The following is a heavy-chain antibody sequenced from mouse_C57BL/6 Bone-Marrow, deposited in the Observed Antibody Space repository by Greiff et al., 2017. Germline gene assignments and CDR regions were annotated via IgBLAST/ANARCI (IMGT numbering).Heavy chain of an antibody. CDR2: IYPRDGGT. V-gene: IGHV1-85*01. CDR3: ARGGYDYAFYIDY. Sequence: QVQLQQSGPELVKPGASVKLSCKASGYTFTSSDMNWVKQRPGQGLEWIGRIYPRDGGTNYNEKFKGKATLTVDTSSSTAYMELRSLTSEDSAVYFCARGGYDYAFYIDYWGQGTTLTVSS. CDR1: GYTFTSSD. J-gene: IGHJ2*01. D-gene: IGHD2-4*01.